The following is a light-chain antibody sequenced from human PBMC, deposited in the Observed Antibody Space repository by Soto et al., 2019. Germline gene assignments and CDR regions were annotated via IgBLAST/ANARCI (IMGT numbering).Light chain of an antibody. CDR2: GNN. J-gene: IGLJ2*01. CDR3: QSYDNSLSGPV. V-gene: IGLV1-40*01. Sequence: QSVLTQPPSVSGAPGQRVTISCTGSGSNIGAGYDVNWYQQLPGTAPKLLIYGNNNRPSGVPDRFSGSKSGTSASLAITGLQAEDEADYYCQSYDNSLSGPVFGGGTKLTVL. CDR1: GSNIGAGYD.